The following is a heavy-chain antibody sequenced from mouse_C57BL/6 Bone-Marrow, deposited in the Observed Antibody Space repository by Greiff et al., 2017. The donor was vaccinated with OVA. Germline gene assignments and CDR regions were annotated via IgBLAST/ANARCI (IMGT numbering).Heavy chain of an antibody. D-gene: IGHD2-3*01. CDR2: LNPYYGTT. CDR3: GWGGFAY. V-gene: IGHV1-39*01. CDR1: GYSFTDYN. Sequence: EVQLQQSGPELVKPGASVKISRKASGYSFTDYNMNWVKQSTGKSLEWIGVLNPYYGTTSYNQKFKGKATLTVDQSSSTAFMQLNRLTSDDSAVYYCGWGGFAYWGQGTLVTVSA. J-gene: IGHJ3*01.